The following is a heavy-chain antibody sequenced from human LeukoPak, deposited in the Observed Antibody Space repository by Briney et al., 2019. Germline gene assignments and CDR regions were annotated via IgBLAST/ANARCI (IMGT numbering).Heavy chain of an antibody. CDR1: GASISSYY. CDR3: AGHREATTVTNFDY. D-gene: IGHD4-17*01. Sequence: SETLSLTCTVSGASISSYYWSWIRQPAGKGLEWIGRIYTSGSTNYNPSLKSRVTMSVDTSENQFSLRLSSVTAADTAVYYCAGHREATTVTNFDYWGQGTLVTVSS. J-gene: IGHJ4*02. CDR2: IYTSGST. V-gene: IGHV4-4*07.